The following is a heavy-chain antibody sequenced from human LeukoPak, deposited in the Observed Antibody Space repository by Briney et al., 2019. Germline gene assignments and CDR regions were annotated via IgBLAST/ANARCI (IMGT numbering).Heavy chain of an antibody. Sequence: GGSLRLSCAASGFTFSSYSMNWVRQAPGKGLEWVSSISSSSSYIYYADSVKGRFTISRDNAKNSLYLQMNSLRAEDTAVYYCARAARPHAFDTWGQGTMVTVSS. CDR1: GFTFSSYS. D-gene: IGHD6-6*01. CDR2: ISSSSSYI. J-gene: IGHJ3*02. V-gene: IGHV3-21*01. CDR3: ARAARPHAFDT.